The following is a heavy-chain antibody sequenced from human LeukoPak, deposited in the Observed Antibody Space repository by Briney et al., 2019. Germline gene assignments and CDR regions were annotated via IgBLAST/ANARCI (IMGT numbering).Heavy chain of an antibody. D-gene: IGHD6-13*01. CDR3: ARAEPRGSVWYPY. Sequence: GSLRLSCAASGFTVSSNSMSWVRQAPGKGLEWIGEIFHSGSTNYNPSLKSRVTISVDKSKNQFSLKLNSVTAADTAVYYCARAEPRGSVWYPYWGQGTLVTVSS. J-gene: IGHJ4*02. CDR1: GFTVSSNS. CDR2: IFHSGST. V-gene: IGHV4-4*02.